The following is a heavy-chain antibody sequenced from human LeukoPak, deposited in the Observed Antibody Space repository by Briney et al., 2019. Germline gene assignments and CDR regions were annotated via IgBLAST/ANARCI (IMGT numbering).Heavy chain of an antibody. J-gene: IGHJ5*02. CDR3: ARDSGTTGEVKFDP. CDR2: IYGSGTT. CDR1: GGSINSY. Sequence: SETLSLTCTVSGGSINSYWSWIRQPAGKGLEWIGRIYGSGTTTYNPSLKSRVSMSIDTSKNQFSLKLMSVTAADTAVYYCARDSGTTGEVKFDPWGQGTLVTVSS. D-gene: IGHD3-10*01. V-gene: IGHV4-4*07.